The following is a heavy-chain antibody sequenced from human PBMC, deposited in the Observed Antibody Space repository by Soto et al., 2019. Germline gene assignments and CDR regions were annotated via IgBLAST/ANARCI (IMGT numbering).Heavy chain of an antibody. CDR2: IIPIFGTA. Sequence: QVQLVQSGAEVKKPGSSVKVSCKASGGTFSSYAISWVRQAPGQGLEWMGGIIPIFGTANYAQKFQCRVTITADESTSTAYMELSSLRSEERAVYYCARHGYTGSGSYPGAIDYWGQGTLVTVSS. J-gene: IGHJ4*02. CDR1: GGTFSSYA. V-gene: IGHV1-69*01. D-gene: IGHD1-26*01. CDR3: ARHGYTGSGSYPGAIDY.